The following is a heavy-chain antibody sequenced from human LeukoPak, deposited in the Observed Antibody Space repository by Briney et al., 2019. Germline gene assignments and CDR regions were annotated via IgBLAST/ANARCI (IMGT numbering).Heavy chain of an antibody. CDR2: IVVGSGNT. J-gene: IGHJ4*02. D-gene: IGHD3-22*01. Sequence: SVKVSCKASGFTFTSSAMQWARQARGQRLEGIGWIVVGSGNTNYAQKFQERVTITRDMSTSTAYMELSSLRSEDTAVYYCAADRLYYDSSGYYPPDFDYWGQGTLVTVSS. CDR3: AADRLYYDSSGYYPPDFDY. CDR1: GFTFTSSA. V-gene: IGHV1-58*02.